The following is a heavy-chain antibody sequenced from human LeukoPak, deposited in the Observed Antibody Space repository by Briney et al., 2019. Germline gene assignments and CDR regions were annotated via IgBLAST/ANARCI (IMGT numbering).Heavy chain of an antibody. Sequence: SETLSLTCTVSGGSISSYYWSWIRQPPGKGLDWIGYIYYSGSTNYNPSLKSRVTISVDTSKNQFSLKLSSVTAADTAVYYCARFIVATNANFDYWGQGTLVTVSS. V-gene: IGHV4-59*01. CDR2: IYYSGST. CDR1: GGSISSYY. CDR3: ARFIVATNANFDY. D-gene: IGHD5-12*01. J-gene: IGHJ4*02.